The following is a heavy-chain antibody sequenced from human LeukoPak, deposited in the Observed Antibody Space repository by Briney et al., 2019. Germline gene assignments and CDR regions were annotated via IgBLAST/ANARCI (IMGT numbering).Heavy chain of an antibody. CDR2: IIPLFGTA. Sequence: ASVKVSCKASGGTFSSYAVSWVRQAPGQGPEWMGGIIPLFGTANYAQKFQGRVTITADEFTSTAYMELSSLRSEDTAVYYCARGDALTGDDPYYFDYWGQGTLVTVSS. CDR3: ARGDALTGDDPYYFDY. J-gene: IGHJ4*02. V-gene: IGHV1-69*13. D-gene: IGHD7-27*01. CDR1: GGTFSSYA.